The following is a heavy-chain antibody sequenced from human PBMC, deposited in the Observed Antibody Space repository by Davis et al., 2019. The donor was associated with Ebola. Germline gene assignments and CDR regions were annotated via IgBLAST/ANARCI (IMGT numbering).Heavy chain of an antibody. CDR1: GDSVSGKSGA. J-gene: IGHJ4*02. V-gene: IGHV6-1*01. CDR3: ARVSWGLSKAFDN. Sequence: HSQTLSLTCAISGDSVSGKSGAWNWIRQSPSRGLEWLGRTYYTSKWYNHYASSVKSRTTINPDTSKNQFSLHLNSVTPEDTAVYYCARVSWGLSKAFDNWGQGTLVTVSS. D-gene: IGHD3-16*01. CDR2: TYYTSKWYN.